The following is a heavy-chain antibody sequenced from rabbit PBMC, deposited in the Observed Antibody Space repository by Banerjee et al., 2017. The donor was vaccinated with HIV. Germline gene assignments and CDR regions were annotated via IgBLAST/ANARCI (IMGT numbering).Heavy chain of an antibody. CDR1: GFSFSSGYY. CDR3: AREVVYSGAGAGYYFDL. V-gene: IGHV1S40*01. D-gene: IGHD4-2*01. CDR2: IYGGRTGSI. J-gene: IGHJ4*01. Sequence: QSLEESGGGLVKPGASLTLTCKASGFSFSSGYYMCWVRQSPGKGLEWSACIYGGRTGSIFYATWATGRFTISKGSSTTVTLQMTSLTAADTATYFCAREVVYSGAGAGYYFDLWGPGTLVTVS.